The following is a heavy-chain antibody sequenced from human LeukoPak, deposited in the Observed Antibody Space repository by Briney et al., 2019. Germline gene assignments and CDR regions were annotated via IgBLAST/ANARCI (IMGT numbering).Heavy chain of an antibody. D-gene: IGHD3-22*01. CDR1: GYAFTSYY. V-gene: IGHV1-46*01. Sequence: AASVKVSCEASGYAFTSYYMHWVRQAPGQGLEWMGIINPSGGSTSYAQKFQGRVTMTRDTSTSTVYMELSSLRSEDTAVYYCARERIGYYYDSSGYFYFDYWGQGTLVTVSS. CDR3: ARERIGYYYDSSGYFYFDY. J-gene: IGHJ4*02. CDR2: INPSGGST.